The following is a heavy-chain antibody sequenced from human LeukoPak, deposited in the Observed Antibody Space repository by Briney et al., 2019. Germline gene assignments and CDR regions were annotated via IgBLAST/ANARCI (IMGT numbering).Heavy chain of an antibody. V-gene: IGHV1-69*06. Sequence: ASVKVSCKASGYTFTSYGISWVRQAPGQGLEWMGGIIPIFGTANYAQKFQGRVTITADKSTSTAYMELNSLRAEDTAVYYCAKDGTYYYDSSGYYHFDYWGQGTLVTVSS. D-gene: IGHD3-22*01. J-gene: IGHJ4*02. CDR1: GYTFTSYG. CDR2: IIPIFGTA. CDR3: AKDGTYYYDSSGYYHFDY.